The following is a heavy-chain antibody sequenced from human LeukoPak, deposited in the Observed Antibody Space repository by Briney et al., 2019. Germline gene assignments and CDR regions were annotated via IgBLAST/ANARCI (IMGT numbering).Heavy chain of an antibody. CDR1: SYSISSGYY. D-gene: IGHD3-22*01. J-gene: IGHJ4*02. CDR2: IYTSGST. V-gene: IGHV4-61*02. CDR3: AGPLTYYYDSSGYNY. Sequence: SETLSLTCTVSSYSISSGYYWSWIRQPAGKGLEWIGRIYTSGSTNYNPSLKSRVTISVDTSKNQFSLKLSSVTAADAAVYYCAGPLTYYYDSSGYNYWGQGTLVTVSS.